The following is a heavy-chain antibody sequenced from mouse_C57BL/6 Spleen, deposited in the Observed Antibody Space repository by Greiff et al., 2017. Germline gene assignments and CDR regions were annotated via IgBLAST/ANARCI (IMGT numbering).Heavy chain of an antibody. CDR1: GFTFSSYA. Sequence: DVHLVESGEGLVKPGGSLKLSCAASGFTFSSYAMSWVRQTPEKRLEWVAYISSGGDYIYYADTVKGRFTISRDNARNTLYLQMSSLKSEDTAMYYCTRECGYYRYFDDWGTGTTVTVSS. CDR2: ISSGGDYI. CDR3: TRECGYYRYFDD. J-gene: IGHJ1*03. V-gene: IGHV5-9-1*02. D-gene: IGHD2-2*01.